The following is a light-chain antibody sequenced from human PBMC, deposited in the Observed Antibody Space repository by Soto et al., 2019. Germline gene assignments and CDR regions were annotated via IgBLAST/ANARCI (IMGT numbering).Light chain of an antibody. V-gene: IGLV2-14*01. CDR3: NSYTSSGTVV. J-gene: IGLJ3*02. Sequence: QSALTQPASVSGWPGPSITIYCTGTSSDVGGSHYFSWYQLCPGKAPKLLIYDVDRPSGVFNRFSCSKSGKTASLTISGLQAEDEADYYCNSYTSSGTVVFGGGTKLTVL. CDR1: SSDVGGSHY. CDR2: DV.